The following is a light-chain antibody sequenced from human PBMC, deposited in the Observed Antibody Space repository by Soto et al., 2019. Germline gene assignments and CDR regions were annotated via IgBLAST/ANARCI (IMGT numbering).Light chain of an antibody. CDR3: QQCYSPPYT. CDR2: WAS. CDR1: QSLLYSSSNKNY. V-gene: IGKV4-1*01. Sequence: DIVMTQSPDSLAVSLGERATINCKSSQSLLYSSSNKNYLAWYQQKPGQPPKLLIYWASTRESGVPDRFSGSVSGTDFXLXISXLQAEDVAVYYCQQCYSPPYTFGQGTKLQIK. J-gene: IGKJ2*01.